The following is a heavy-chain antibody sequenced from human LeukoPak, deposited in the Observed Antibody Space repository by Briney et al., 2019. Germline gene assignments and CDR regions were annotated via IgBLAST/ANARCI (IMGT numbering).Heavy chain of an antibody. CDR3: ARQGIQRWLPFDY. CDR2: IYYSGST. J-gene: IGHJ4*02. CDR1: GGSISGNY. Sequence: ASETLSLTCTVSGGSISGNYWSWIRQPPGPGLEWIGYIYYSGSTNYNPSLKSRLTISVDTSKKQFSLKLSSVTAADTAVYYCARQGIQRWLPFDYWGQGTLVTVSS. V-gene: IGHV4-59*08. D-gene: IGHD5-18*01.